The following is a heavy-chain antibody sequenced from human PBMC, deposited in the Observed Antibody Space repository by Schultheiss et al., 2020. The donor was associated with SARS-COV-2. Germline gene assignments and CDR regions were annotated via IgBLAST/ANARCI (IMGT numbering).Heavy chain of an antibody. CDR2: IRSKANSYAT. D-gene: IGHD3-3*01. J-gene: IGHJ4*02. V-gene: IGHV3-73*01. CDR1: GFTFSGSA. CDR3: AKGGQSSYYDFWSGWSREGAPADY. Sequence: GGSLRLSCSASGFTFSGSAMHWVRQASGKGLEWVGRIRSKANSYATAYAASVKGRFTISRDDSKNTAYLQMNSLRAEDTAVYYCAKGGQSSYYDFWSGWSREGAPADYWGQGTLVTVSS.